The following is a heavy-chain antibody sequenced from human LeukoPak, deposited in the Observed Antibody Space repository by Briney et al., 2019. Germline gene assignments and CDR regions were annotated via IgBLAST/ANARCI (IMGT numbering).Heavy chain of an antibody. V-gene: IGHV3-11*04. Sequence: GGSLRLSCAASGFTSSDYYMSWIRQAPGKGLEWISYISGSGSSTYFADSVKGRFTISRDNAKNSLSLQMNSLRAEDTAVYYCARGMGFFDPWGQGTLVTVSS. J-gene: IGHJ5*02. D-gene: IGHD2-8*01. CDR1: GFTSSDYY. CDR2: ISGSGSST. CDR3: ARGMGFFDP.